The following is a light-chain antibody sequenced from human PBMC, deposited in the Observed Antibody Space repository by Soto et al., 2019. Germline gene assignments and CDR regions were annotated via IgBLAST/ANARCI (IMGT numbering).Light chain of an antibody. CDR3: SSYTSASALGI. Sequence: QSALTQPASVSGSPGQSITISCTGTSSDVGGYNYVSWYQQHPGKAPKLIIYEVTNRPSGVSNRFSGSKSGTTASLTISGLQVEDEAHYFCSSYTSASALGIFGGGTKLTVL. CDR2: EVT. J-gene: IGLJ2*01. CDR1: SSDVGGYNY. V-gene: IGLV2-14*01.